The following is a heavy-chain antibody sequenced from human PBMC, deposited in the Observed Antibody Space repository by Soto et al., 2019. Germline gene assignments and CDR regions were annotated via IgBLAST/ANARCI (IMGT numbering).Heavy chain of an antibody. V-gene: IGHV4-39*01. Sequence: QVQLEESGPGLVKPSETLSLTCTVSGGSVSSSSYYWGWIRQPPGKGLEWIGSIFYTGSTYNPSLESRVTISVGKSKNPCSLKLSPVTAADTAVYYCARHLYGYSYYFMDVWGKGTTVTVSS. CDR1: GGSVSSSSYY. J-gene: IGHJ6*03. D-gene: IGHD3-22*01. CDR3: ARHLYGYSYYFMDV. CDR2: IFYTGST.